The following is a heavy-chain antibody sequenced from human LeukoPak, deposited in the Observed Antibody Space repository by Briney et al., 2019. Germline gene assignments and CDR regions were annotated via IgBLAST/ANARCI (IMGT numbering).Heavy chain of an antibody. J-gene: IGHJ6*02. D-gene: IGHD3-10*01. CDR3: ARDRGEYGMDV. CDR1: GFTFSGYW. V-gene: IGHV3-74*01. CDR2: ISSDGSST. Sequence: PGGSLRLSCAASGFTFSGYWMHWVRQAPGRGLVCVSRISSDGSSTSYADSVKGRFTISRDNAKNTLYLQMNSLRAEDTAVYYCARDRGEYGMDVWGQGTTVTVSS.